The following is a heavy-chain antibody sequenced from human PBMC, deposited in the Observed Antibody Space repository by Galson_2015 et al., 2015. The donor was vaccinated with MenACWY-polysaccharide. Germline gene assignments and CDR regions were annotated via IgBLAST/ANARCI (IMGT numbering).Heavy chain of an antibody. CDR2: ISGSGSAI. D-gene: IGHD3-3*01. J-gene: IGHJ4*02. CDR1: GFTFSDCY. Sequence: SLRLSCAASGFTFSDCYMSWIRQTPGRGLECVSHISGSGSAIYYADSVKGRFTISRDNAKKSLYLQMNSLRAEDTAVYYCARSSEWLGGVADFWAQGTLVTVSS. CDR3: ARSSEWLGGVADF. V-gene: IGHV3-11*01.